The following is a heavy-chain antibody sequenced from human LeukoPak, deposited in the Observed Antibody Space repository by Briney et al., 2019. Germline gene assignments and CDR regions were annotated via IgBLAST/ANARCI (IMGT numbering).Heavy chain of an antibody. CDR1: GYTFTGYY. J-gene: IGHJ6*03. V-gene: IGHV1-2*02. CDR2: INPNSGGT. Sequence: ASVKVSCKASGYTFTGYYMHWVRQAPGQGLEWMGWINPNSGGTNYAQKFQGRVTMTTDTSTSTAYMELRSLRSDDTAVYYCARSYCSGGSCYVPQHYYYYYMDVWGKGTTVTISS. D-gene: IGHD2-15*01. CDR3: ARSYCSGGSCYVPQHYYYYYMDV.